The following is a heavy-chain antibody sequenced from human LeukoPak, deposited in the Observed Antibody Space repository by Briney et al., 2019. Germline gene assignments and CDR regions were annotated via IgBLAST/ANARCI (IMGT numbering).Heavy chain of an antibody. D-gene: IGHD3-10*01. Sequence: ASVTVSCKASGYTFTVYYMHWVRQAPGQGLEWMGWIHPNSGGTNNAQKFQGRVTMTRDTSISTAYMELSRLTSDDTAVYYCARESGWFGDLYYYYYMDVWGKGTTVTVSS. CDR3: ARESGWFGDLYYYYYMDV. J-gene: IGHJ6*03. CDR1: GYTFTVYY. CDR2: IHPNSGGT. V-gene: IGHV1-2*02.